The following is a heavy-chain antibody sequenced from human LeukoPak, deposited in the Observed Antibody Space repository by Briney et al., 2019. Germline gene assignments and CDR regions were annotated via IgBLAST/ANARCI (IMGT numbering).Heavy chain of an antibody. CDR2: ISGSGGST. D-gene: IGHD3-10*01. CDR3: WALWFGGLFHPL. J-gene: IGHJ4*02. V-gene: IGHV3-23*01. Sequence: PGGSLRLSCAASGFTFSSYAMSWVRQAPGKGLEWVSAISGSGGSTYYADSVKGRFTISRDNSKNTLYLQMNSLRAEDTAVYYCWALWFGGLFHPLWGQGTLVTVSS. CDR1: GFTFSSYA.